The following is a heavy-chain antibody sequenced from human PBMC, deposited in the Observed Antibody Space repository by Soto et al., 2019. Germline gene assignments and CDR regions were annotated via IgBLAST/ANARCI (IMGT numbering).Heavy chain of an antibody. J-gene: IGHJ4*02. CDR3: ARDKVGTAADF. D-gene: IGHD2-21*02. V-gene: IGHV1-18*01. CDR2: ITGSTGDT. CDR1: GYTFTNYG. Sequence: ASVKVSCKASGYTFTNYGVSWVRQAPGQGLEWMGWITGSTGDTNYAQKFQDRFAMTTDTSTDTAYMELRSLRADDTAVYYCARDKVGTAADFRGQGTLVTVSS.